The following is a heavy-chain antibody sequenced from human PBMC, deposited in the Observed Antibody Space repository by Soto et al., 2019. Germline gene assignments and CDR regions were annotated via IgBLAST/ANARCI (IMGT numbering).Heavy chain of an antibody. V-gene: IGHV3-33*01. CDR3: ARDPLKDYSNFFGEKNYYYGMDV. D-gene: IGHD4-4*01. CDR1: GFTFSSYG. J-gene: IGHJ6*02. CDR2: IWYDGSNK. Sequence: GGSLRLSCAASGFTFSSYGMHWVRQAPGKGLEWVAVIWYDGSNKYYADSVKGRFTISRDNSKNTLYLQMNSLRAEDTAVYYCARDPLKDYSNFFGEKNYYYGMDVWGQGTTVTVSS.